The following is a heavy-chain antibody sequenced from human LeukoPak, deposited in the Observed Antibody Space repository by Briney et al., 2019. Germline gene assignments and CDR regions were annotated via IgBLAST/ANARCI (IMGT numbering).Heavy chain of an antibody. V-gene: IGHV1-2*02. CDR3: ARDQAPRIQLWLRYGMDV. CDR1: GYTFTGYY. CDR2: INPNSGGT. J-gene: IGHJ6*02. Sequence: ASVKVSCKASGYTFTGYYMDWVRQAPGQGLEWMGWINPNSGGTNYAQKFQGRVTMTRDTSISTAYMELSRLRSDDTAVYYCARDQAPRIQLWLRYGMDVWGQGTTVTASS. D-gene: IGHD5-18*01.